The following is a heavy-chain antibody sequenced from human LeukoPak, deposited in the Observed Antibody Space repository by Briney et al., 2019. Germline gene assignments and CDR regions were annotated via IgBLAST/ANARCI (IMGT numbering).Heavy chain of an antibody. CDR3: ARDPARERQLVGWFDP. Sequence: ASVKVSCKASGYTFTSYGISWVRQAPGQGLEWMGWISAYNGNTNYAQKLQGRVTMTTDTSTSTAYMELRSLRSDDTAVYYCARDPARERQLVGWFDPWGQGTLVTVSS. CDR1: GYTFTSYG. CDR2: ISAYNGNT. V-gene: IGHV1-18*04. D-gene: IGHD6-13*01. J-gene: IGHJ5*02.